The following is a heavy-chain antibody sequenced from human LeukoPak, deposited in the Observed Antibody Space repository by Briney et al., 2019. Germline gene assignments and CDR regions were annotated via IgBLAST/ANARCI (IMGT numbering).Heavy chain of an antibody. CDR3: ARIYCINGVCYPEKYYFDY. J-gene: IGHJ4*02. Sequence: GGSLRLSCAASGFTFSNHWMSWVRQAPGKGLEWVANIKQDGSEGYYVDSVKGRFAISRDNAENSLYLQMNNLRAEDTAVYYCARIYCINGVCYPEKYYFDYWGQGTLVTVSS. D-gene: IGHD2-8*01. CDR1: GFTFSNHW. CDR2: IKQDGSEG. V-gene: IGHV3-7*01.